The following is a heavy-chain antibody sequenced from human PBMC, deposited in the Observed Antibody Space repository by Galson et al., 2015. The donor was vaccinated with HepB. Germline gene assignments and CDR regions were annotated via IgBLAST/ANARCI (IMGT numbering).Heavy chain of an antibody. J-gene: IGHJ3*02. CDR2: ISWNSGSI. V-gene: IGHV3-9*01. CDR1: GFTFDDYA. D-gene: IGHD5-18*01. CDR3: ARRELWFAFDI. Sequence: SLRLSCAASGFTFDDYAMHWVRQAPGKGLEWVSGISWNSGSIGYADSVKGRFTISRDNAKNSLYLQMNSLRAEDTALYYCARRELWFAFDIWGQGTMVTVSS.